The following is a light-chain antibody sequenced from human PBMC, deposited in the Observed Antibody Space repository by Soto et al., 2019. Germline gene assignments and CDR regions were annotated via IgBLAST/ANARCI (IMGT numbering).Light chain of an antibody. CDR1: QSVSSD. CDR2: GAS. Sequence: EIVLTQSPCTLSLSPAERATLSCRASQSVSSDLAWYQQKPGQAPRLLIYGASTRATGIPARFTGSGSGSAFTLTISSLQSEDFAVYFCQQYNNWPRTFGQGTKVDIK. V-gene: IGKV3-15*01. CDR3: QQYNNWPRT. J-gene: IGKJ1*01.